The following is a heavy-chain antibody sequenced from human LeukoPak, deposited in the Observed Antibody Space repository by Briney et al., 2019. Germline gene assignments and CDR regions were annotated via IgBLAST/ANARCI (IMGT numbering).Heavy chain of an antibody. CDR2: IYYSGST. CDR1: GGSISSYY. V-gene: IGHV4-59*01. J-gene: IGHJ6*03. CDR3: ARTTEGGYTYDYFYYYYMDV. D-gene: IGHD5-18*01. Sequence: SETLSLTCTVSGGSISSYYWSWIRQPPGKGLEWIGYIYYSGSTNYNPSLKSRVTISVDTSKNQFSLRLSSVTAADTAVYYCARTTEGGYTYDYFYYYYMDVWGKGTTVTISS.